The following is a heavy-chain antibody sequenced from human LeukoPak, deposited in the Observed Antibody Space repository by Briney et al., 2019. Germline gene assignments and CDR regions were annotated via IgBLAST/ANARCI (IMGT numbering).Heavy chain of an antibody. J-gene: IGHJ5*02. CDR2: ISSSSTYI. Sequence: GGSLRLSCAASGFTFSSYSMNWVRQAPGKGLEWVSSISSSSTYIYYADSVRGRFTISRDNAKNSLYLQMNSLRAEDTAMYFCARDSSSWYNWFDPWGQGTLVTVSS. CDR1: GFTFSSYS. V-gene: IGHV3-21*01. D-gene: IGHD6-13*01. CDR3: ARDSSSWYNWFDP.